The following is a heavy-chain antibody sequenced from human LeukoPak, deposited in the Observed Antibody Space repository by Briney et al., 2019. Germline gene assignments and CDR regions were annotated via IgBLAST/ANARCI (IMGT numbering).Heavy chain of an antibody. Sequence: PGGSLSLSCAASGFTFRDYYMSWIRQAPGKGLEGVSAFSGSGGSTYYADPVKGRFTISRDNSKNTLYLQMNSLRAEDTAVYYCAKTLGYYGDYNYFDFWGQGTLVTVSS. D-gene: IGHD4-17*01. CDR1: GFTFRDYY. CDR3: AKTLGYYGDYNYFDF. CDR2: FSGSGGST. V-gene: IGHV3-23*01. J-gene: IGHJ4*02.